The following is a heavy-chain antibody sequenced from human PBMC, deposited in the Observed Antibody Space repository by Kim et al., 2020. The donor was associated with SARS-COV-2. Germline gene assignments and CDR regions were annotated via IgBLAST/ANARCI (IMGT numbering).Heavy chain of an antibody. CDR2: ISGSGSTI. V-gene: IGHV3-48*03. J-gene: IGHJ6*02. CDR1: GFTFSNYE. Sequence: GGSLRLSCAASGFTFSNYEMNWVRQAPGKGLEWVSYISGSGSTIFYADSVKGRFTSSRDNAKNSLYLQMNSLRAEDTAVYYCATGQDDGMDVWGQGTTVTVSS. CDR3: ATGQDDGMDV.